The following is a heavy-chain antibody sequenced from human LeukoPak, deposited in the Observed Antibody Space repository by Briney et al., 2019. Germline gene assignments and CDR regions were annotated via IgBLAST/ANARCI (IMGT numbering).Heavy chain of an antibody. Sequence: SETLSLTCTVSGGSISSSSYYWGWIRQPPGKGLEWIGEINHSGSTNYNPSLKSRVTISVDTSKNQFSLKLSSVTAADTAVYYCARKVAYCSSTSCYFHYWYFDLWGRGTLVTVSS. D-gene: IGHD2-2*01. J-gene: IGHJ2*01. CDR3: ARKVAYCSSTSCYFHYWYFDL. CDR1: GGSISSSSYY. V-gene: IGHV4-39*07. CDR2: INHSGST.